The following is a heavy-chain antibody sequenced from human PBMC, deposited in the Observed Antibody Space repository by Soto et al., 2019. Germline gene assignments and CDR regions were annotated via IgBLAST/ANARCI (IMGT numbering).Heavy chain of an antibody. D-gene: IGHD1-26*01. V-gene: IGHV1-2*07. Sequence: QVQLVQSGAEVRKPGASVKVSCRASGFSFTDHYVHWVRQAPGQGLEWMGWINTKTGASKYVHEFQGRVTMTRDPSINTAYMEMSRLRSDDTAVYYCTREFVVKTLLNSGSLHFDYWGQGTLVTVSS. CDR3: TREFVVKTLLNSGSLHFDY. CDR2: INTKTGAS. CDR1: GFSFTDHY. J-gene: IGHJ4*02.